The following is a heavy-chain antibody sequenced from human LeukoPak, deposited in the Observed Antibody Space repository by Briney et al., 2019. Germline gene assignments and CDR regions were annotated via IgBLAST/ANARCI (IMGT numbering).Heavy chain of an antibody. CDR3: ARGPYDY. CDR2: MAQDGSEK. CDR1: GFTFTSYW. Sequence: GGSLRLSCAAPGFTFTSYWMRWVRQAPGKGLEWVATMAQDGSEKYYVDSVKGRFTISRDNAKNSLYLQMNSLRVEDTAVYYCARGPYDYWGQGTLVTVSS. V-gene: IGHV3-7*05. J-gene: IGHJ4*02.